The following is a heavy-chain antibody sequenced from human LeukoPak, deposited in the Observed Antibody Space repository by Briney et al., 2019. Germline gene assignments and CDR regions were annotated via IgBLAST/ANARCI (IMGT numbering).Heavy chain of an antibody. CDR2: IYHSGST. V-gene: IGHV4-30-2*01. Sequence: SETLSLTCAVSGGSISSGGYSWSWIRQPPGKGLEWIGYIYHSGSTNYNPSLKSRVTISVDTSKNQFSLKLSSVTAADTAVYYCARGGDYYDSSGYDYWGQGTLVTVSS. J-gene: IGHJ4*02. D-gene: IGHD3-22*01. CDR3: ARGGDYYDSSGYDY. CDR1: GGSISSGGYS.